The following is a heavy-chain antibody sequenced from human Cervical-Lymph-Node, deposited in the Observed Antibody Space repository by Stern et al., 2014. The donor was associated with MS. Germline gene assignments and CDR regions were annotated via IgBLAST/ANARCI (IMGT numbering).Heavy chain of an antibody. Sequence: VQLVESGAEVKKPGASVRVSCKASGYIFTEFGISWVRQAPGQGLEWMGWINGFNGYTNYAQRLQDRVIMTTDTSTSTAYMELRSLTSDDTAIYYCARGKRAAGGYWGQGTLVIVSS. J-gene: IGHJ4*02. CDR3: ARGKRAAGGY. CDR2: INGFNGYT. CDR1: GYIFTEFG. D-gene: IGHD6-13*01. V-gene: IGHV1-18*01.